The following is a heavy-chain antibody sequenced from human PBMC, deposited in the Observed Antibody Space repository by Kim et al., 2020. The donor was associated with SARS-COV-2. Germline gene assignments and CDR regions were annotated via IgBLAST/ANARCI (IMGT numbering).Heavy chain of an antibody. CDR1: GFTFSSYG. CDR2: ISYDGSNK. CDR3: ARDYLRIVVVTGGGMDV. V-gene: IGHV3-33*05. Sequence: GGSLRLSCAASGFTFSSYGMHWVRQAPGKGLEWVAVISYDGSNKYYADSVKGRFTISRDNSKNTLYLQMNSLRAEDTAVYYCARDYLRIVVVTGGGMDVWGQGTTVTVSS. J-gene: IGHJ6*02. D-gene: IGHD2-21*02.